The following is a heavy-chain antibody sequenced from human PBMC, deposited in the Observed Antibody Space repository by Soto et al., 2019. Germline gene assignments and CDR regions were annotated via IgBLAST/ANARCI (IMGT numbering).Heavy chain of an antibody. V-gene: IGHV3-21*01. CDR2: ISSSSTYI. Sequence: EVQLVESGGGLVKPGGSLRLSCAASGFIFSNYGMNWVRQAPGKGLEWVSSISSSSTYIYYADSVKGRFTISRDNAKNSLYLQMNSLRAEDTAVYYCARAPTSNWNTVGYWGQGTLVTVSS. D-gene: IGHD1-20*01. J-gene: IGHJ4*02. CDR3: ARAPTSNWNTVGY. CDR1: GFIFSNYG.